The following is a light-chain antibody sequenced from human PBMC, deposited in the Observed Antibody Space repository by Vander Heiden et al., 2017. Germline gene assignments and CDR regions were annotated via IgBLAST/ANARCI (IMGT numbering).Light chain of an antibody. V-gene: IGLV3-21*03. J-gene: IGLJ1*01. CDR1: NIGSKT. Sequence: SYVLTQPPAGSVAPGRTASITCGGNNIGSKTGQWYQQKAGQVPVRVVYDGSDRPSGIPERFSGSNSGNTATLTISRVEAGDEADYYCQVWDSSSDHYVFGTGTKVTVL. CDR3: QVWDSSSDHYV. CDR2: DGS.